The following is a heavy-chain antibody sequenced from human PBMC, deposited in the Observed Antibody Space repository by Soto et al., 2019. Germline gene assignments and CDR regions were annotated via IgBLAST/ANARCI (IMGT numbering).Heavy chain of an antibody. Sequence: ASVKVSCKASGYTFTSYGISWVRQAPGQGLEWMGWISAYNGNTNHAQKLQGRVTMTTDTSTSTAYMELSSLRSEDTAVYYCAGTFISAVLENWFDPWGQGTLVTGSS. CDR2: ISAYNGNT. D-gene: IGHD1-1*01. V-gene: IGHV1-18*01. J-gene: IGHJ5*02. CDR3: AGTFISAVLENWFDP. CDR1: GYTFTSYG.